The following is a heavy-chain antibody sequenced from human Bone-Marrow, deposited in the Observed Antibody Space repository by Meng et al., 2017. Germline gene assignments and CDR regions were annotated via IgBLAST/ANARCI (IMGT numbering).Heavy chain of an antibody. CDR1: GGSISGYF. CDR3: ARDGLSSWYYVLDYYYYGIDV. V-gene: IGHV4-59*12. CDR2: ISYSGST. Sequence: SETLSLTCSVSGGSISGYFWSWIRQTPGKGLEWIGHISYSGSTKYDPSLKSRVTTSADTSKNQFSLKLSSVTAADTAVYYCARDGLSSWYYVLDYYYYGIDVWREGTTLSVSS. D-gene: IGHD6-13*01. J-gene: IGHJ6*02.